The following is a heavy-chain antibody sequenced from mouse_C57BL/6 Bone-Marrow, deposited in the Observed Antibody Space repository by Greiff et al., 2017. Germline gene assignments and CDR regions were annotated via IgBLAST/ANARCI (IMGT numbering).Heavy chain of an antibody. J-gene: IGHJ2*01. CDR1: GFTFSSYA. Sequence: EVKLVESGGGLVKPGGSLKLSCAASGFTFSSYAMSWVRQTPEKRLEWVATISDGGSYTYYPDNVKGRFTISRDNAKNNLYLQISHLKSEDTAMYYCARGPPADYLDYWGQGTTLTVSS. CDR3: ARGPPADYLDY. CDR2: ISDGGSYT. D-gene: IGHD1-2*01. V-gene: IGHV5-4*03.